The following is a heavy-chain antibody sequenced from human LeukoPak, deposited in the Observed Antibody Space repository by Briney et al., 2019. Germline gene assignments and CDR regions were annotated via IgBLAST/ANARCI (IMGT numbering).Heavy chain of an antibody. CDR2: IYTSGST. CDR3: ASSGGYCSSTSCLYYFDY. J-gene: IGHJ4*02. Sequence: SQTLSLTCTVSGGSISSGSYYWSWIRQPAGKGLEWIGPIYTSGSTNYNPSLKSRVTISVDTSKNQFSLKLSSVTAADTAVYYCASSGGYCSSTSCLYYFDYWGQGTLVTVSS. V-gene: IGHV4-61*02. CDR1: GGSISSGSYY. D-gene: IGHD2-2*03.